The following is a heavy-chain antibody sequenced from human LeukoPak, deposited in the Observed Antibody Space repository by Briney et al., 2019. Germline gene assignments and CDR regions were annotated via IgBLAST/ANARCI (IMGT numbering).Heavy chain of an antibody. D-gene: IGHD6-6*01. Sequence: PGGSLRLSCAASGFTFSSYAMSWVRQAPGKGLEWVSAISGSGGRTHYADSVKGRFTISRDNSKNTLYLQMNSLRAEDTAVYYCAKARQPYSSSSGFDYWGQGTLVTVSS. V-gene: IGHV3-23*01. CDR2: ISGSGGRT. J-gene: IGHJ4*02. CDR1: GFTFSSYA. CDR3: AKARQPYSSSSGFDY.